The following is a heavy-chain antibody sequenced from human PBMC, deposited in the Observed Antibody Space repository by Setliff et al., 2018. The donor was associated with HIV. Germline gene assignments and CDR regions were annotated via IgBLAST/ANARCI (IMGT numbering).Heavy chain of an antibody. Sequence: PGGSLRLSCAASGFTFSNYPVHWVRQAPGKGLDWVAVVSKDGGTTTYYAESVKGRFAISRDNSRKTVYLQMSSLRAEDTAIYYCAKTPSSGWYSLYLDYWGQGTLVTVSS. V-gene: IGHV3-30*09. D-gene: IGHD6-19*01. CDR1: GFTFSNYP. J-gene: IGHJ4*02. CDR3: AKTPSSGWYSLYLDY. CDR2: VSKDGGTTT.